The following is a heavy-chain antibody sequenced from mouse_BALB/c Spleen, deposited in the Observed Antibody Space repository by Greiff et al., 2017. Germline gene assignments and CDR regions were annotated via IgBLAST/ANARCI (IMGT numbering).Heavy chain of an antibody. J-gene: IGHJ3*01. CDR1: GFTFSDYY. V-gene: IGHV5-4*02. CDR2: ISDGGSYT. CDR3: ANGNYEAWFAY. D-gene: IGHD2-1*01. Sequence: EVKVVESGGGLVKPGGSLKLSCAASGFTFSDYYMYWVRQTPGKRLEWVATISDGGSYTYYPDSVKGRFTISRDNAKNNLYLQMSSLKSEDTAMYYCANGNYEAWFAYWGQGTLVTVSA.